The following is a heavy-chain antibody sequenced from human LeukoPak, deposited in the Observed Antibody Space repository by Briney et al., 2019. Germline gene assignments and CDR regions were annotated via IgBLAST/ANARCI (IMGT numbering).Heavy chain of an antibody. V-gene: IGHV4-59*01. CDR3: ARVSWPGRGSRFDP. D-gene: IGHD3-16*01. CDR1: GGSISSYY. Sequence: SETLSLTCTVSGGSISSYYWSWIRQPPGKGLEWIGYIYYSGSTNYSPSLKSRVTISVDTSKNQFSLKLSSVTAADTAVYSCARVSWPGRGSRFDPWGQGTLVTVSS. CDR2: IYYSGST. J-gene: IGHJ5*02.